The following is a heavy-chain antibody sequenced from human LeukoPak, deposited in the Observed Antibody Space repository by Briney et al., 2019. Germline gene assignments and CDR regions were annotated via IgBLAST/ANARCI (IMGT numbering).Heavy chain of an antibody. J-gene: IGHJ4*02. CDR3: ARLPIVVITSGGY. Sequence: GGSLRLSCAASGFTFSSYGMHWVRQAPGKGLEWVAFIRYDGSNKYYADSMKGRFTILRDNPKNTLYLQMNSLRAEDTAVYYCARLPIVVITSGGYWGQGTLVTVSS. D-gene: IGHD3-22*01. V-gene: IGHV3-30*02. CDR1: GFTFSSYG. CDR2: IRYDGSNK.